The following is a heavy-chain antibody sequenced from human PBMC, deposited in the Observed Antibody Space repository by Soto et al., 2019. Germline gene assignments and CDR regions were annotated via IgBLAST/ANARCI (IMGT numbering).Heavy chain of an antibody. D-gene: IGHD1-20*01. CDR1: GYTFTSYG. CDR2: ISAYNGNT. CDR3: ARDYKGDF. Sequence: QVQLLQSGPEVKKPGASVKVSCKASGYTFTSYGFIWVRQAPGQGLEWMGWISAYNGNTNYAQNLQGRVTMTTDTSTSTAYMELKSLRYGDPAMYYCARDYKGDFWGQGTLVTVSS. J-gene: IGHJ4*02. V-gene: IGHV1-18*01.